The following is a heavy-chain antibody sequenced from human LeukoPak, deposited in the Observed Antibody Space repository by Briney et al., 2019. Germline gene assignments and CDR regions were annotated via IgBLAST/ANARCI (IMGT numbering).Heavy chain of an antibody. Sequence: PGWSLRLYCAAAGFTFSSYAMSWVRQAPGKGLEWVANIKQDGSEKYYVDSVKGRFTISRDNAKNSLYLQMNSLRAEDTAVYYCAKGHLYGEHNDYWGQGTLVTVS. CDR2: IKQDGSEK. V-gene: IGHV3-7*01. CDR3: AKGHLYGEHNDY. D-gene: IGHD4-17*01. J-gene: IGHJ4*02. CDR1: GFTFSSYA.